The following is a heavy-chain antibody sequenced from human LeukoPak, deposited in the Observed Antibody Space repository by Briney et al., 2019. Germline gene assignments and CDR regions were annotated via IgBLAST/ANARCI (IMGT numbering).Heavy chain of an antibody. Sequence: AASVKVSCKASGYTFTSYGISWVRQAPGQGLEWMGGIIPIFGTANYAQKFQGRVTITADESTSTAYMELSSLRSEDTAVYYCARVLRGSFDYWGQGTLVTVSS. V-gene: IGHV1-69*13. J-gene: IGHJ4*02. CDR1: GYTFTSYG. CDR3: ARVLRGSFDY. CDR2: IIPIFGTA. D-gene: IGHD3-10*01.